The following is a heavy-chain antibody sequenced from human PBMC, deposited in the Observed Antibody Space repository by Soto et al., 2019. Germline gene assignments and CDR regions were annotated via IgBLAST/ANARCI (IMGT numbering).Heavy chain of an antibody. CDR2: IDPSDSYT. D-gene: IGHD6-6*01. Sequence: GESLKISCKGSGYSFTSYWISWVRQMPGKGLEWMGRIDPSDSYTSYSPSFQGHVTISADKSISTAYLQWSSLKASDTAMYYCARHFGAARPESSYYYYYGMDVWGQGTTVTVS. V-gene: IGHV5-10-1*01. CDR3: ARHFGAARPESSYYYYYGMDV. J-gene: IGHJ6*02. CDR1: GYSFTSYW.